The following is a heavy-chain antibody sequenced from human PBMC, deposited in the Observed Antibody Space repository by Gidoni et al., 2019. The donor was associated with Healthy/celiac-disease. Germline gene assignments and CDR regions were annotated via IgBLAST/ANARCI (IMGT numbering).Heavy chain of an antibody. D-gene: IGHD6-13*01. Sequence: QVTLRESGPALVKPTQTLTLTCTFSGFSLSTSGMCVSWIRHPPGQALEWLARIDLDDDKYYSTSLKTRLTISKDTSKNQVVLTMTNMDPVDTATYYCARMKAAAGRYYYYMDVWGKGTTVTVSS. CDR2: IDLDDDK. CDR3: ARMKAAAGRYYYYMDV. J-gene: IGHJ6*03. V-gene: IGHV2-70*15. CDR1: GFSLSTSGMC.